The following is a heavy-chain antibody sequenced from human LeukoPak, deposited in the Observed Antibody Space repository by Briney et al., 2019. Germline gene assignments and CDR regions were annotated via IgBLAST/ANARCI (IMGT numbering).Heavy chain of an antibody. CDR1: GVSISNYY. CDR3: ARTHCGGGSCDKFDP. D-gene: IGHD2-21*01. J-gene: IGHJ5*02. V-gene: IGHV4-4*07. Sequence: SATLSLTCNVSGVSISNYYWSWLRQPAGKGLEWIGRFYASGTSYYNPSLRSRVTLSIDTSKNHFSLKLSSVTAADTAVYYCARTHCGGGSCDKFDPWGQGTLVTVSS. CDR2: FYASGTS.